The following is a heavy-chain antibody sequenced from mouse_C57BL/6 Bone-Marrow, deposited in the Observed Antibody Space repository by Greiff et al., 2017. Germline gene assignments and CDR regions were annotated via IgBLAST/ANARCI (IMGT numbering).Heavy chain of an antibody. CDR1: GYTFTSYG. D-gene: IGHD1-1*01. CDR2: IYPRSGNT. Sequence: VKLMESGAELARPGASVKLSCKASGYTFTSYGISWVKQRTGQGLEWIGDIYPRSGNTYYNEKVKGKATVTANKSSSTAYMELRSLTSEDSAVYFCARRDYGSSYAMDYWGQGTSVTVSS. V-gene: IGHV1-81*01. CDR3: ARRDYGSSYAMDY. J-gene: IGHJ4*01.